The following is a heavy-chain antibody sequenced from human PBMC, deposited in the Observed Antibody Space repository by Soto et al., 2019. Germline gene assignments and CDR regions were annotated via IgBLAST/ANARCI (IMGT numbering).Heavy chain of an antibody. CDR2: ISPMFGAA. CDR3: AREVQVHTPAFVY. Sequence: QVQLVQSGAEMKKPESSVKVSCQSSGGTFNTYAMNWVRQAPGQGPEWMGDISPMFGAANYAPKFQGRVTITADESTGTSYMQLSNLTSEDTALYFCAREVQVHTPAFVYWGQGTLVTVSS. J-gene: IGHJ4*02. V-gene: IGHV1-69*19. CDR1: GGTFNTYA. D-gene: IGHD3-10*01.